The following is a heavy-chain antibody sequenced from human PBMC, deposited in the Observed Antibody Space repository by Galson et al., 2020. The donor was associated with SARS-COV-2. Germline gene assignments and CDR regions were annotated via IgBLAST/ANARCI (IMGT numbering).Heavy chain of an antibody. D-gene: IGHD3-10*01. CDR3: ARHHGSGITFDS. CDR1: GYTFTTYW. Sequence: GESLKISCQGSGYTFTTYWISWVRQMPGKGLEWLGRIDPSDSYTNYSPSFQGHVTISVDTSISTAYLQWSSLEASDSAMYFCARHHGSGITFDSWGQGTLVTVSS. CDR2: IDPSDSYT. J-gene: IGHJ4*02. V-gene: IGHV5-10-1*01.